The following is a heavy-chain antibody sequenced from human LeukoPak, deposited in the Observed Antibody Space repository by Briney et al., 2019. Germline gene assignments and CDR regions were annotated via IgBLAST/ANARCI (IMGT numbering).Heavy chain of an antibody. CDR2: ISSSSSTI. CDR1: GFTFSNYW. Sequence: PGGSLRLSCAASGFTFSNYWMSWVRQAPGKGLEWVSYISSSSSTIYYADSVKGRFTISRDNAKNSLYLQMNSLRAEDTAVYYCARAQTAFYSYGDFDYWGQGTLVTVSS. CDR3: ARAQTAFYSYGDFDY. D-gene: IGHD5-18*01. V-gene: IGHV3-48*01. J-gene: IGHJ4*02.